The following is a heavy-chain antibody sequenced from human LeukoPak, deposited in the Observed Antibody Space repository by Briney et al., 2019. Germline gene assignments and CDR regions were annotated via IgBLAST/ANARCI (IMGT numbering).Heavy chain of an antibody. V-gene: IGHV3-64*01. CDR3: ARDSGYDSRYYYGMDV. CDR1: GFTFSSYA. CDR2: ISSNGGST. D-gene: IGHD5-12*01. Sequence: PGGSLRLSCAASGFTFSSYAMHWVRQAPGKGLEYVSAISSNGGSTYYANSVKGRFTISRDNSKNTLYLQMGSLRAEDMAVYYCARDSGYDSRYYYGMDVWSQGTTVTVSS. J-gene: IGHJ6*02.